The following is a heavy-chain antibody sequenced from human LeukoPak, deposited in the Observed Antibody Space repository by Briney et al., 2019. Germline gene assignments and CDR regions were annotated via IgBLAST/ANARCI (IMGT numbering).Heavy chain of an antibody. V-gene: IGHV4-59*08. CDR3: CKNAGSDAFDI. CDR1: GGSISSYY. Sequence: SETLSLTCTASGGSISSYYWSWIRQPPGKGLEWIGYIYYSGSTNYNPSLKSRVTISVDTSKNQFSLKLSSVTAADTAVYYCCKNAGSDAFDIWGQGTLVTVSS. J-gene: IGHJ3*02. CDR2: IYYSGST. D-gene: IGHD6-13*01.